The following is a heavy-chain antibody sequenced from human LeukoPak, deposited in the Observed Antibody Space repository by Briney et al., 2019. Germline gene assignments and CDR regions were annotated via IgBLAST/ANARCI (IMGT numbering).Heavy chain of an antibody. Sequence: GGSLRLSCAASGFTFSSYGMHWVRQAPGKGLEWVTVIWYDGSNKYYAGSVKGRFTISRDNSKNTLYLQMNSLRAEDTAVYYCVRSSMAAAGPFDYWGQGILVTVSS. CDR3: VRSSMAAAGPFDY. V-gene: IGHV3-33*01. D-gene: IGHD6-13*01. CDR2: IWYDGSNK. J-gene: IGHJ4*02. CDR1: GFTFSSYG.